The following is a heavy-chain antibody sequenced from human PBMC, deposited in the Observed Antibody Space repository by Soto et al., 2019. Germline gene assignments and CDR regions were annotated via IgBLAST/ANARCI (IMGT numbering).Heavy chain of an antibody. Sequence: PSETLSLTCSVSGASISSGGYSWSWIRQPPGKGLEWIGYIYYSGSTNYNPSLKSRVTISVDTSKNQFSLKLSSVTAADTAVYYCARGYCSGGRCYNPWGQGTLVSVS. CDR3: ARGYCSGGRCYNP. V-gene: IGHV4-61*08. D-gene: IGHD2-15*01. J-gene: IGHJ5*02. CDR2: IYYSGST. CDR1: GASISSGGYS.